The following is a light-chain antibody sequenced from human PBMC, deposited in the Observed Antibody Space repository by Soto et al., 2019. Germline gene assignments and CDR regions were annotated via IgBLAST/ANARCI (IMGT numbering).Light chain of an antibody. CDR3: EQVNSFPIT. CDR1: QDIKRW. J-gene: IGKJ5*01. V-gene: IGKV1-12*01. Sequence: DIQMTQSPSSVSASVGDRVTITCRASQDIKRWLAWYQQKPGKAPELLIYDASSLQSRVPSRFSGSGSGTDFTLTISSLQPEDFATYYCEQVNSFPITFGQGTRLEIK. CDR2: DAS.